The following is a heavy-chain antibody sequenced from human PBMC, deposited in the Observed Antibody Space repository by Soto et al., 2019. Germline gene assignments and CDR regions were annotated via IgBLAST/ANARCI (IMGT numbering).Heavy chain of an antibody. V-gene: IGHV4-30-4*01. D-gene: IGHD6-6*01. Sequence: SETLSLTCTVSGGSISSGDYYWSWIRQPPGKGLEWIGYIYYSGSTYYNRSLKSRVTISVDTSKNQFSLKLSSVTAADTAVYYCARDRSNSPDFFDFWGQGTLVTVSS. CDR1: GGSISSGDYY. CDR3: ARDRSNSPDFFDF. J-gene: IGHJ4*02. CDR2: IYYSGST.